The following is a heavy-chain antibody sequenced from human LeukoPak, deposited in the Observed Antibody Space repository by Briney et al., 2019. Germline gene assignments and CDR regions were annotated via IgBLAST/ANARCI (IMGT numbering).Heavy chain of an antibody. Sequence: GASVKVSCKASGYTFTSYAIHWVRQAPGQRLGWMGWINAGNGNTKYSQKFQDRVTITRDTSANTAYMELSSLRSEDTAVYYCARNRSLSSGWYVAVNDASDIWGQGTMVTVSS. CDR3: ARNRSLSSGWYVAVNDASDI. V-gene: IGHV1-3*01. D-gene: IGHD6-19*01. CDR2: INAGNGNT. CDR1: GYTFTSYA. J-gene: IGHJ3*02.